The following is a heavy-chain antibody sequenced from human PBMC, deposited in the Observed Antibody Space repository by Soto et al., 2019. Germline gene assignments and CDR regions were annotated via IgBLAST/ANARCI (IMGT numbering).Heavy chain of an antibody. Sequence: VGSLRLSCEGSGFTLRRYGMHWVRQGPGTGLDWVAVISYDGSNKYYADYVKGRFTISRDNPKNTLYMQMNSLRAEDTAVYYCARDGSSGHYLEASYFDYWGQ. J-gene: IGHJ4*02. D-gene: IGHD3-22*01. V-gene: IGHV3-30*05. CDR3: ARDGSSGHYLEASYFDY. CDR1: GFTLRRYG. CDR2: ISYDGSNK.